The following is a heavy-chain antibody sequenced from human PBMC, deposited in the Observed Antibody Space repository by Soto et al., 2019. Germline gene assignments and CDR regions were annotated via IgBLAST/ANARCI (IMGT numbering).Heavy chain of an antibody. V-gene: IGHV4-31*03. CDR1: GGSISSGGYY. Sequence: SLTCTVSGGSISSGGYYWSWIRQHPGKGLEWIGYIYYSGSTYYNPSLKSRVTISVDTSKNQFSLKLSSVTAADTAVYYCARDRYELGYYYYGMDVWGQGPTVTVS. D-gene: IGHD1-7*01. J-gene: IGHJ6*02. CDR3: ARDRYELGYYYYGMDV. CDR2: IYYSGST.